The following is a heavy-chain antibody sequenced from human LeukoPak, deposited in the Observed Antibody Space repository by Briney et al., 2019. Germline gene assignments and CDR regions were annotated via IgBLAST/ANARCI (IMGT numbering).Heavy chain of an antibody. D-gene: IGHD5-12*01. V-gene: IGHV3-66*01. CDR2: IYSGGST. Sequence: PGGSLSLSCAASGFSVSSNYMSWVRQAPGKGLEWVSVIYSGGSTYYADSVKGRFTISRDNSKNTLYLQMNSLRAEDTAVYYCAREGGYSYYYYGMDVWGQGTTVTVSS. CDR3: AREGGYSYYYYGMDV. J-gene: IGHJ6*02. CDR1: GFSVSSNY.